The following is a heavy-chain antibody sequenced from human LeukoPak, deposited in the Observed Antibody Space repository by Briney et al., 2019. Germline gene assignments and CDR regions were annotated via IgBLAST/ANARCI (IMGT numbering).Heavy chain of an antibody. V-gene: IGHV4-59*01. CDR2: IYYSGST. CDR1: GGSISSYY. CDR3: AIVEERRGAFDI. J-gene: IGHJ3*02. D-gene: IGHD1-1*01. Sequence: PSETLSLTCTVSGGSISSYYWSWIRQPPGKGLEWIGYIYYSGSTNYNPSLKSRVTISVDTSTNHFSLKLSTVPGSDTAVYYCAIVEERRGAFDIWGEGTMVTVSS.